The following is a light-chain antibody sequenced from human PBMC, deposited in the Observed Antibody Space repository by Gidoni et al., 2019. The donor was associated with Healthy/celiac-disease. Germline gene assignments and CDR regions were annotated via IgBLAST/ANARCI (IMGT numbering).Light chain of an antibody. Sequence: QSMLTQPPSASGTPGQRVTISCSGSRPNIGTNFVSWYKHLPGTAPTLLIHSNNERPSGVPERFSASKSGTSASLAISGLRSEDEADYYCAAWDDSMTGYVFGSGTKVNVL. CDR1: RPNIGTNF. V-gene: IGLV1-47*02. J-gene: IGLJ1*01. CDR3: AAWDDSMTGYV. CDR2: SNN.